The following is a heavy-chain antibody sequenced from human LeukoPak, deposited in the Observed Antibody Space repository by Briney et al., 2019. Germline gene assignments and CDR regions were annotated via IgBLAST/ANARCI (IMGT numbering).Heavy chain of an antibody. V-gene: IGHV1-69*05. Sequence: SVKVSCKASGGTFSSYAISWVRQAPGQGLEWMGGIIPIFCTANYEQQFQGRVTITTDESTSTAYKELSSLRSEDTAVYYCARVGYCSGGRCYSVWFDPWGQGTLVTVSS. J-gene: IGHJ5*02. D-gene: IGHD2-15*01. CDR2: IIPIFCTA. CDR3: ARVGYCSGGRCYSVWFDP. CDR1: GGTFSSYA.